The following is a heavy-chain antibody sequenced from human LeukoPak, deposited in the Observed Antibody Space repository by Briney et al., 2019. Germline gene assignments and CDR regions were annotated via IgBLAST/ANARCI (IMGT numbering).Heavy chain of an antibody. J-gene: IGHJ4*02. Sequence: GGSLRLSCAASGFTFSSYWMHWVRQAPGKGLVWVSRINSDGSSTSYADSVKGRFTISRDNAKNTLYLQMNSLGAEDTAVYYCARDLGQYYYDSSGLGFDYWGQGTLVTVSS. V-gene: IGHV3-74*01. D-gene: IGHD3-22*01. CDR3: ARDLGQYYYDSSGLGFDY. CDR1: GFTFSSYW. CDR2: INSDGSST.